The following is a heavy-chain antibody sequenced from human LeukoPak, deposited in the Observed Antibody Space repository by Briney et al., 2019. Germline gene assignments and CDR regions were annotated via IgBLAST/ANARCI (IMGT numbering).Heavy chain of an antibody. V-gene: IGHV1-8*01. J-gene: IGHJ3*02. CDR2: MNPRDNT. D-gene: IGHD3-3*02. Sequence: VASVKVSCRASGYTSTSPDINWVRQATGIGLEWLGWMNPRDNTGYAQKFQGRVTLTRDKSINTAYMELSSLRSEDTAVYYCARYTQHYGFDIWGQGTMVTVSA. CDR3: ARYTQHYGFDI. CDR1: GYTSTSPD.